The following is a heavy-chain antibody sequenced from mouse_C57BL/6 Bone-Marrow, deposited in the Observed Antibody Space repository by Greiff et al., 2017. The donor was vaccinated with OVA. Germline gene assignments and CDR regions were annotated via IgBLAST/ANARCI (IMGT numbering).Heavy chain of an antibody. J-gene: IGHJ4*01. CDR2: IRSKSNNYAT. CDR1: GFSFNTYA. Sequence: EVMLVESGGGLVQPKGSLKLSCAASGFSFNTYAMNWVSQAPGKGLEWVARIRSKSNNYATYYADSVKGRFTISRDDSESMLYLQMNNLKTEDTAMYYCVRQGYYAMDYWGQGTSVTVSS. V-gene: IGHV10-1*01. CDR3: VRQGYYAMDY.